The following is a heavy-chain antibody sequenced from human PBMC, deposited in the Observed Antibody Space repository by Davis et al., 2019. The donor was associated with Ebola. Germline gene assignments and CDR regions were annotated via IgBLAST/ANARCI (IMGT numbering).Heavy chain of an antibody. CDR2: INPNSGGT. CDR3: ARGGLTTATAGDKWVNY. V-gene: IGHV1-2*06. Sequence: AASVKVSCKASGYTFTSYGISWVRQAPGQGLEWMGRINPNSGGTKYAQKFQGRVTMTRDTSINTAYMELSRLTSDDTAVYYCARGGLTTATAGDKWVNYWGQGTLVTVSS. J-gene: IGHJ4*02. CDR1: GYTFTSYG. D-gene: IGHD6-13*01.